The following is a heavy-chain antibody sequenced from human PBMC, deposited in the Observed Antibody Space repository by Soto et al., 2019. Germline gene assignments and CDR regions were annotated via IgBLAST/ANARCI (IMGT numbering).Heavy chain of an antibody. CDR1: GFTFSSYT. V-gene: IGHV3-21*01. J-gene: IGHJ5*02. D-gene: IGHD6-13*01. CDR3: PGAAEAGRWWFDP. CDR2: ISGSSIYI. Sequence: PGGSLRLSCAASGFTFSSYTMNWVRQAPGKGLEWVSSISGSSIYIYYADSVRGRFTISRDNAKNSLYLQMNSLRAEDTAVYYCPGAAEAGRWWFDPWGQGTLVTVSS.